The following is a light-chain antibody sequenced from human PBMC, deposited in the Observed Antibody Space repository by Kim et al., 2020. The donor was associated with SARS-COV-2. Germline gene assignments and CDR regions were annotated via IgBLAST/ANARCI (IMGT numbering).Light chain of an antibody. CDR1: SNTFGGFNY. CDR3: CSYAGSYTWV. CDR2: DVT. J-gene: IGLJ3*02. V-gene: IGLV2-11*01. Sequence: QCALTQPRSVSGSPGESVTISCTATSNTFGGFNYVSWYQHHPGKAPEFIIHDVTKRPSGVPLRFSGSKSGNTASLTISGLQAEDEADYYCCSYAGSYTWVFGGGTQLTVL.